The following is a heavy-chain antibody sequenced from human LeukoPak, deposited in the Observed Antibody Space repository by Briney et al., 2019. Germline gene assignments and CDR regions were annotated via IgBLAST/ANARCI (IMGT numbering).Heavy chain of an antibody. D-gene: IGHD2-2*01. CDR3: AKDGRLLGSSTSCFDV. J-gene: IGHJ4*02. V-gene: IGHV1-46*01. CDR1: GYPFSTYC. CDR2: VNPNDGAR. Sequence: ASVKVSCKASGYPFSTYCLHWVRQAPGQGLEWMGFVNPNDGARIYAQKFQGRITLTRDTSTNTVFMELSSLRSDATAAYYCAKDGRLLGSSTSCFDVWGQGTLVTVSS.